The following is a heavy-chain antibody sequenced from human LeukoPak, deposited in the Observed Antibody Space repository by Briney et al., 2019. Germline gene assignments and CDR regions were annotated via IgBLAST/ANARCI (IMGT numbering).Heavy chain of an antibody. J-gene: IGHJ6*04. CDR1: GGSISSGSYY. CDR2: IYTSGST. V-gene: IGHV4-61*02. Sequence: PSQTLSLTCTVSGGSISSGSYYWSWIRQPAGKGLEWIGRIYTSGSTNYNPSLKSRVTMSVDTSKNQFSLKLSSVTAADTAVYYCARDSYYYGSGSSYSAIDVWGKGTTVTIPS. D-gene: IGHD3-10*01. CDR3: ARDSYYYGSGSSYSAIDV.